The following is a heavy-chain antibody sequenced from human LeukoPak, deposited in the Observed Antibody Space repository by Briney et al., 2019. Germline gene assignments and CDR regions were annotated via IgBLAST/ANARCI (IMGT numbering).Heavy chain of an antibody. CDR2: IYHSGSA. CDR3: ARGYCTNGVCYRLDY. Sequence: SETLSLTCTVSGYSISSGYYWGWIRQPPGKGLEWIGSIYHSGSAYYNPSLKSRVTISVDTSKNQFFLKLSSVTAADTAVYYCARGYCTNGVCYRLDYWGQGTLVTVSS. J-gene: IGHJ4*02. CDR1: GYSISSGYY. D-gene: IGHD2-8*01. V-gene: IGHV4-38-2*02.